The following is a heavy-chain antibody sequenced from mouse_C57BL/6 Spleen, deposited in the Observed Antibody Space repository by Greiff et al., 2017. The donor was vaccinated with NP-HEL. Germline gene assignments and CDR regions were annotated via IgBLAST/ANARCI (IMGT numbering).Heavy chain of an antibody. V-gene: IGHV1-59*01. Sequence: QVQLQQPGAELVRPGTSVKLSCKASGYTFTSYWMHWVKQRPGQGLEWLGVIDPSDSSTNYHQKFKGKATLTVDTSSRTAYMQISSRTSEDSAVYYCARKDGLYAMDDWGQGTSVTVSS. CDR1: GYTFTSYW. J-gene: IGHJ4*01. CDR2: IDPSDSST. CDR3: ARKDGLYAMDD. D-gene: IGHD2-3*01.